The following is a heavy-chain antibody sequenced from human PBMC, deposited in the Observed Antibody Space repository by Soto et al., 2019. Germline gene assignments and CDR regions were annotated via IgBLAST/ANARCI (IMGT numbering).Heavy chain of an antibody. CDR1: GFTFSNYA. J-gene: IGHJ5*02. V-gene: IGHV3-30-3*01. CDR3: ARGSGVYDLLTGFDP. Sequence: QVHLVESGGGVVQPVRSLRLSCAASGFTFSNYAMHWVRQAPGQGLEWVALISYDGSSKYYADSVKGRFTISRDNSKNTLYLQMNSLRAEDTAVYYSARGSGVYDLLTGFDPWGQGTLITVSS. CDR2: ISYDGSSK. D-gene: IGHD3-9*01.